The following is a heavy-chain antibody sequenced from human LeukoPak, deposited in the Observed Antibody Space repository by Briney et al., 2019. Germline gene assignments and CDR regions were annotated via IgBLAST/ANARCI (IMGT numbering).Heavy chain of an antibody. V-gene: IGHV1-18*01. CDR3: ARLHEWYSSGWFKDY. CDR1: GYTFTSYG. CDR2: ISAYNGNT. Sequence: GASVEVSCKASGYTFTSYGISWVRQAPGQGLEWMGWISAYNGNTNYAQKLQGRVTMTTDTSTSTAYMELRSLRSDDTAVYYCARLHEWYSSGWFKDYWGQGTLVTVSS. J-gene: IGHJ4*02. D-gene: IGHD6-19*01.